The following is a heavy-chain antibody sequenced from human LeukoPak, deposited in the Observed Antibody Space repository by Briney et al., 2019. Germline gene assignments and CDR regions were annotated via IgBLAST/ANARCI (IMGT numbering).Heavy chain of an antibody. CDR2: ISAYNGNT. CDR3: ARVSSSWQTFDY. V-gene: IGHV1-18*04. Sequence: ASVKVSCKASGYTFTSYGISWVRQAPEQGLEWMGWISAYNGNTNYAQKLQGRVTMTTDTSTSTAYMELRSLRSDDTAVYYCARVSSSWQTFDYWGQGTLVTVSS. CDR1: GYTFTSYG. J-gene: IGHJ4*02. D-gene: IGHD6-13*01.